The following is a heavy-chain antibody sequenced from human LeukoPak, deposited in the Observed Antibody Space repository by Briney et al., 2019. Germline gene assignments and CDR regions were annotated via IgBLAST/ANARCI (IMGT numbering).Heavy chain of an antibody. CDR3: ARDVDIVATIVADY. D-gene: IGHD5-12*01. CDR2: ISSSSRYT. Sequence: GGSLRLSCGASGFTFSSYSMDWVRQAPGKGLEWVSSISSSSRYTYYADSVKGRFTISRDNAKNSLYLQMNSLRAEDTAVYYCARDVDIVATIVADYWGQGTLVTVSS. V-gene: IGHV3-21*01. CDR1: GFTFSSYS. J-gene: IGHJ4*02.